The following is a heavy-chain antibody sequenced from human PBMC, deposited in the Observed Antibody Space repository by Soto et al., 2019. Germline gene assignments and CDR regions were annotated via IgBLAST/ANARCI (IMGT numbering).Heavy chain of an antibody. Sequence: SETLSLTCAVSGGSISGGGYSWSWIRQPPGKGLEWIGYIYHSGSTYYNPSLKSRVTIPVDRSKNQFSLKLSSVTAADTAVYYCASRATVTTEDYWGQGTLVTVSS. CDR3: ASRATVTTEDY. V-gene: IGHV4-30-2*01. CDR1: GGSISGGGYS. J-gene: IGHJ4*02. D-gene: IGHD4-17*01. CDR2: IYHSGST.